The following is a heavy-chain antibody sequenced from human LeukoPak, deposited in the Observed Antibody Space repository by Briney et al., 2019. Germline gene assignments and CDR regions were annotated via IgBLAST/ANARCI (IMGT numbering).Heavy chain of an antibody. V-gene: IGHV1-2*06. CDR2: INPNSGGT. Sequence: ASVKVSCKASGYTFTGYYMHWVRQAPGQGLEWMGRINPNSGGTNYAQKFQGRVTMTRDTSISTAYMALSRLRADDTPVYYCSRVLSGGNYLFYWGQGTLVTVSS. CDR1: GYTFTGYY. D-gene: IGHD4-23*01. CDR3: SRVLSGGNYLFY. J-gene: IGHJ4*02.